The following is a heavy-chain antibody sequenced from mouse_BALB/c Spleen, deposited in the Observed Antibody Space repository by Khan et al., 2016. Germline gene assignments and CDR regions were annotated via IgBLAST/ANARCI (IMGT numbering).Heavy chain of an antibody. Sequence: VQLKQSGPELVKPGASVKMSCKASGYTFTNYVMHWVKQKPGQGLEWIGYINPYNAGTKYNEKFKGKATLTSDRSSSTAYMELSSLTSEDSAVYYCARDYYGYDFVYWGQGTTLTVSS. D-gene: IGHD2-14*01. CDR2: INPYNAGT. CDR1: GYTFTNYV. V-gene: IGHV1S136*01. J-gene: IGHJ2*01. CDR3: ARDYYGYDFVY.